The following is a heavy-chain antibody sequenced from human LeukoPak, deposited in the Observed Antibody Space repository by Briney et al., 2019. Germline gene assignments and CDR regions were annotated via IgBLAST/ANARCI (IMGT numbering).Heavy chain of an antibody. CDR1: GFTFDDYA. Sequence: PGGSLRLSCAASGFTFDDYAMHWVRQAPGKGLEWVSGISWNSGSIGYADSVKGRFTISRDNAKNSLYLQMNSLRAEDTALYYCAKDIEEPGIGPFDPWGQGTLVTVSS. V-gene: IGHV3-9*01. J-gene: IGHJ5*02. CDR2: ISWNSGSI. D-gene: IGHD1-14*01. CDR3: AKDIEEPGIGPFDP.